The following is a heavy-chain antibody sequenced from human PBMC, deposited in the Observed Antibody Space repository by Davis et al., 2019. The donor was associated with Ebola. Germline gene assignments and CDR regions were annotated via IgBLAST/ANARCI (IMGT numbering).Heavy chain of an antibody. CDR1: GGTFSSYA. CDR2: IIPIFGTA. D-gene: IGHD2-15*01. V-gene: IGHV1-69*13. CDR3: ARVAPDIVVVVAAGGHDYYYGMDV. Sequence: SVQVSCKASGGTFSSYAISWVRQAPGQGLEWMGGIIPIFGTANYAQKFQGRVTITADESTSTAYMELSSLRSEDTAVYYCARVAPDIVVVVAAGGHDYYYGMDVWGQGTTVTVSS. J-gene: IGHJ6*02.